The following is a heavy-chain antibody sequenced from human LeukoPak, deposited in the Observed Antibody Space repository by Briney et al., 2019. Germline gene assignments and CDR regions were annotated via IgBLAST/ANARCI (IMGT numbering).Heavy chain of an antibody. D-gene: IGHD4-17*01. CDR3: ARGDYGDEGAPHDY. Sequence: SVTVSCKASGGTFSSYAISWVRQAPGQGLEWMGGIIPIFGTANYAQKFQGRVTITADESTSTAYMELSSLRSEDTAVYYCARGDYGDEGAPHDYWGQGTLVTVSS. J-gene: IGHJ4*02. CDR1: GGTFSSYA. V-gene: IGHV1-69*13. CDR2: IIPIFGTA.